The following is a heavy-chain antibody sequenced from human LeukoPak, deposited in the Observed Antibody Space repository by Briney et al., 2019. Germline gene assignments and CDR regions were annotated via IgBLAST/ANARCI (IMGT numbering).Heavy chain of an antibody. CDR2: IYYSGST. D-gene: IGHD3-10*01. Sequence: TASETLSLTCTVSGGSISSGGYYWSWIRQHPGKGLEWIGYIYYSGSTYHNPSLKSRVTISVDTSKNQFSLKLSSVTAADTAVYYCARADYYGSVYYGMDVWGQGTTVTVSS. CDR3: ARADYYGSVYYGMDV. V-gene: IGHV4-31*03. J-gene: IGHJ6*02. CDR1: GGSISSGGYY.